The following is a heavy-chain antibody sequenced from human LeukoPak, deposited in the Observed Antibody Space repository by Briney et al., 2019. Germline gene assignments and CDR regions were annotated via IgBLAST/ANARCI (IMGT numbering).Heavy chain of an antibody. J-gene: IGHJ4*02. Sequence: SETLSLTCTVSGGSISSYYWSWIRQPAGKGLEWIGRIYTSGGTNYNPSLKSRVTMSVDTSKNQFSLKLSPVTAADTAVYYCARGPHYYGSGSYYNRGAVDYWGQGTLVTVSS. V-gene: IGHV4-4*07. CDR3: ARGPHYYGSGSYYNRGAVDY. CDR1: GGSISSYY. CDR2: IYTSGGT. D-gene: IGHD3-10*01.